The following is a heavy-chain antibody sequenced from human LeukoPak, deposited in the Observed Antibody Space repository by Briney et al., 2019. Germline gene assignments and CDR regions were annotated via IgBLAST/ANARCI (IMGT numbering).Heavy chain of an antibody. D-gene: IGHD3-10*01. CDR2: ISSGGTPI. Sequence: GGSLRPSCAASGFTFRSYEMNWVRQAPGKGLEWLSYISSGGTPIYYADSVKGRFTISRDNAKNSLFLQMNSLRAEDTAVYYCAVGAGYWGQGTLVTVSS. CDR1: GFTFRSYE. V-gene: IGHV3-48*03. CDR3: AVGAGY. J-gene: IGHJ4*02.